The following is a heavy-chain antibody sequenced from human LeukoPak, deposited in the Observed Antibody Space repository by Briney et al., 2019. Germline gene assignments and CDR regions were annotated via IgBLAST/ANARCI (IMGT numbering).Heavy chain of an antibody. D-gene: IGHD2-21*01. CDR1: GFTFSSYS. V-gene: IGHV3-21*01. CDR2: ISSSSSYI. Sequence: PGGSLRLSCAASGFTFSSYSMNWVRQAPGKGLEWVSSISSSSSYIYYADSVKGRFTISRDNAKNSLYLQMNSLRAEDTAVYYCARVRVINNWFDPWGQGTLVTVSS. CDR3: ARVRVINNWFDP. J-gene: IGHJ5*02.